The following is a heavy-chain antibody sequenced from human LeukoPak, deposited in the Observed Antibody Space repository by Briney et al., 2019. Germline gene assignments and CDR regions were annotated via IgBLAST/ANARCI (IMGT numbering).Heavy chain of an antibody. J-gene: IGHJ4*02. CDR1: GGSISSSSYY. D-gene: IGHD6-19*01. V-gene: IGHV4-39*01. Sequence: SETLSLTCTVSGGSISSSSYYWGWIRQPPGKGLEWIGSIYYSGSTYYNPSLKSRVTISVDTSKNQFSLKLSSVTAAGTAVYYCARRVGAVAVSFDYWGQGTLVTVSS. CDR3: ARRVGAVAVSFDY. CDR2: IYYSGST.